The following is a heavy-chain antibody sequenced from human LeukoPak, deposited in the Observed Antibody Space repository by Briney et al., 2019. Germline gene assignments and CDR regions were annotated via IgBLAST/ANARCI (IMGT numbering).Heavy chain of an antibody. J-gene: IGHJ4*02. CDR1: GFTFSSYA. CDR3: ARGIAAAGSY. D-gene: IGHD6-13*01. Sequence: PGGSLRLSCSASGFTFSSYAMSWVRQAPGKGLEWVSGISGSGGSTFYADFVQGRLTISRDISKNTLYLQMNSLRAEDTAVYYCARGIAAAGSYWGQGTLVTVSS. CDR2: ISGSGGST. V-gene: IGHV3-23*01.